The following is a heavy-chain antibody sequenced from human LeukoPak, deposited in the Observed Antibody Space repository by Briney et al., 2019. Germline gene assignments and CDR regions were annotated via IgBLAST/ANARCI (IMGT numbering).Heavy chain of an antibody. Sequence: GGSLRLSCAASGFTFSSYGMHWVRQAPGKGLEWVEFIRYDGCNQYYADSVKGRFTISRDNSKNTLYLQMNSLRAEDTAVYYCAKDGTWQWLEPGLDYWGQGTLVTVSS. CDR3: AKDGTWQWLEPGLDY. D-gene: IGHD6-19*01. V-gene: IGHV3-30*02. CDR1: GFTFSSYG. CDR2: IRYDGCNQ. J-gene: IGHJ4*02.